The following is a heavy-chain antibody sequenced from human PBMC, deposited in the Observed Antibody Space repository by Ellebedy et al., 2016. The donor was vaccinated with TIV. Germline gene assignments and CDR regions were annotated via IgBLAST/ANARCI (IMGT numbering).Heavy chain of an antibody. CDR3: ARDRAKSHYFDL. V-gene: IGHV1-18*04. D-gene: IGHD3-10*01. CDR1: GYTFTNYG. J-gene: IGHJ2*01. CDR2: ISAYNGNT. Sequence: ASVKVSCXASGYTFTNYGISWVRQAPGQGLEWMGWISAYNGNTNYAQKLQGRVTMTTDTSTSTAYMELRSLRSDDTAVYYCARDRAKSHYFDLWGRGTLVTVSS.